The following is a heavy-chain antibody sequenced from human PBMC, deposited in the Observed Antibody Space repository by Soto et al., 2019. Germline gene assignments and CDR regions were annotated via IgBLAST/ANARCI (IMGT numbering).Heavy chain of an antibody. V-gene: IGHV1-46*01. CDR2: INPSGGST. CDR3: ARHRTKRGGSSLNFDY. D-gene: IGHD6-13*01. J-gene: IGHJ4*02. Sequence: QVQLVQSGAEVKKPGASVKVSCKASGYTFTSYYMHWVRQAPGQGLEWMGIINPSGGSTSYAQKCQGRVTMTRDTSTSTVYMELSSHRSEYTAVYYCARHRTKRGGSSLNFDYWGQVSLVTVSS. CDR1: GYTFTSYY.